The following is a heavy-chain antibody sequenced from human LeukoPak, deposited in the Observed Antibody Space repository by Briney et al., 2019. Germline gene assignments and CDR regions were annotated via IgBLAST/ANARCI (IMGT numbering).Heavy chain of an antibody. CDR1: GGSISSYY. D-gene: IGHD3-3*01. J-gene: IGHJ4*02. CDR2: IYYSGST. V-gene: IGHV4-59*01. CDR3: ARGSLVGFWSGYYFDY. Sequence: SETLSLTCTVSGGSISSYYWSWIRQPPGKGLEWIGYIYYSGSTNYNPSLKSRVTISVDTSKNQFSLKLSSVTAADTAVYYCARGSLVGFWSGYYFDYWGQGTLVTVSS.